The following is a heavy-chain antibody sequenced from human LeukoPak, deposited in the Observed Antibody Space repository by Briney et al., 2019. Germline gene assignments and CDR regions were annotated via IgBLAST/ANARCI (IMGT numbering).Heavy chain of an antibody. D-gene: IGHD3-22*01. CDR1: GGSLSSYY. J-gene: IGHJ5*02. CDR2: IYYRGST. CDR3: AREGGFSSGYLNNWFDP. V-gene: IGHV4-59*01. Sequence: SETLSLTCTLSGGSLSSYYWSWIRQPPGKGLEWIGYIYYRGSTNYNPSLKSRVTISVDTSKNQFSLKLSSVTAADTAVYYCAREGGFSSGYLNNWFDPWGQGTLVTVSS.